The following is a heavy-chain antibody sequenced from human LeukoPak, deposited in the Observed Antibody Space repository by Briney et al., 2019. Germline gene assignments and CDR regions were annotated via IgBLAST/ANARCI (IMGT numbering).Heavy chain of an antibody. CDR1: GDSVSSNSAA. V-gene: IGHV6-1*01. J-gene: IGHJ4*02. D-gene: IGHD3-10*01. CDR2: TYYRSKWYN. Sequence: SQTLSLTCALSGDSVSSNSAAWNWIRQSPSRGLEWLGRTYYRSKWYNDYAVSVKSRITINPDTSKNQFSLQLNSVTPEDTAIYYCARTRLHHNYGSGTNFDYWGQGALVTVSS. CDR3: ARTRLHHNYGSGTNFDY.